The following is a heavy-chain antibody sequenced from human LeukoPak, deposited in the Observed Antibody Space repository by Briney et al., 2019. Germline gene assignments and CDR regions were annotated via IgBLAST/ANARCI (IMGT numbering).Heavy chain of an antibody. CDR1: GGTFSSYA. V-gene: IGHV1-69*01. Sequence: SVKVSCKASGGTFSSYAISWVRQAPGQRLEGMGAIIPIFGTANYAQKFQGRVTITADESTSTAYMELSSLRSEDTAVYYGARGGRVRGVIITAYYFDYWGQGTLVTVSS. CDR2: IIPIFGTA. J-gene: IGHJ4*02. CDR3: ARGGRVRGVIITAYYFDY. D-gene: IGHD3-10*01.